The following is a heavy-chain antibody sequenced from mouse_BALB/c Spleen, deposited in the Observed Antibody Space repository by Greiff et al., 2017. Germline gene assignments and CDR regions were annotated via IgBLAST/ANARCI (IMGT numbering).Heavy chain of an antibody. Sequence: QVQLQQPGAELVKPGTSVKLSCKASGYNFTSYWINWVKLRPGQGLEWIGDIYPGSGSTNYNEKFKSKATLTVDTSSSTAYMQLSSLASEDSALYYCARRSMIPFAYWGQGTLVTVSA. CDR2: IYPGSGST. D-gene: IGHD2-10*02. V-gene: IGHV1-55*01. J-gene: IGHJ3*01. CDR3: ARRSMIPFAY. CDR1: GYNFTSYW.